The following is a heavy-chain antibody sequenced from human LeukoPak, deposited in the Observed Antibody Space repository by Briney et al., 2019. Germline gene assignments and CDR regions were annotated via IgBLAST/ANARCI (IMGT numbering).Heavy chain of an antibody. V-gene: IGHV4-39*01. Sequence: SETLSLTCTVSGDSIRTTSFYWGWIRQPAGKGLEWIGSLYNSVSTYYNPSLKSRVTISVDTSKNQFSLKLSSVTAADTAVYYCARAQYTYYYGSGSSSHDYWGQGTLVTVSS. CDR2: LYNSVST. CDR3: ARAQYTYYYGSGSSSHDY. D-gene: IGHD3-10*01. CDR1: GDSIRTTSFY. J-gene: IGHJ4*02.